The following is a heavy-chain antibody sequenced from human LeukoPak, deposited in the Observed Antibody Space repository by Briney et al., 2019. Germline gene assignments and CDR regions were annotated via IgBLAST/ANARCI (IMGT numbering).Heavy chain of an antibody. CDR3: ARGFWSGYSFDY. CDR2: ISSSSSTI. V-gene: IGHV3-48*02. Sequence: GGSLRLSCAASGFTFSSYSMNWVRQAPGKGLEWVSYISSSSSTIYYADSVKGRFTISRDNAKNSLYLQMSSLRDEDTAVYYCARGFWSGYSFDYWGQGALVTVSS. D-gene: IGHD3-3*01. J-gene: IGHJ4*02. CDR1: GFTFSSYS.